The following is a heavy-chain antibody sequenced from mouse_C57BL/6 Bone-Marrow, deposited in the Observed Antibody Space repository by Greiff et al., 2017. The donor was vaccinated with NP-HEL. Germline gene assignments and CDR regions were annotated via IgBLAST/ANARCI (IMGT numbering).Heavy chain of an antibody. J-gene: IGHJ1*03. CDR3: ARPVYGSSYWYFDV. CDR2: INPDSSTI. CDR1: GIDFSRYW. D-gene: IGHD1-1*01. V-gene: IGHV4-1*01. Sequence: EVKLMESGGGLVQPGGSLKLSCAASGIDFSRYWMSWVRRAPGKGLEWIGEINPDSSTINYAPSLKDKFIIPRDKAKNTLYLQMSKVRSEDTALYYCARPVYGSSYWYFDVWGTGTTVTVSS.